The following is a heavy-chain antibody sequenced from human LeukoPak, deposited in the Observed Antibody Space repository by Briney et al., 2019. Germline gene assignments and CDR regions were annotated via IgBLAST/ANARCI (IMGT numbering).Heavy chain of an antibody. Sequence: KHGESLRISCKCSGYNFTNYWISWVRQMPGKGLEWMGTIDPSDSYNNYSPSFQGHVTISADKSISTAYLQWSSLKASDTAMYYCARAYSRSRFDYWGQGTLVTVSS. CDR2: IDPSDSYN. D-gene: IGHD6-6*01. J-gene: IGHJ4*02. CDR3: ARAYSRSRFDY. V-gene: IGHV5-10-1*01. CDR1: GYNFTNYW.